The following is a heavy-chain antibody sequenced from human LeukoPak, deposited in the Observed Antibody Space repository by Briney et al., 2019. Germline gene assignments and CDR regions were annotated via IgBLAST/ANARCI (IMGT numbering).Heavy chain of an antibody. J-gene: IGHJ4*02. V-gene: IGHV3-74*03. CDR2: LSGDGSST. CDR3: ARARGYSYGSSGDY. CDR1: GFTFSTYW. Sequence: GGSLRLSCVASGFTFSTYWMHWVRQAPGKGLLWVSRLSGDGSSTKYADSLKGRFTISRDNAKNTLYLQMNSLRAEDTAVYYCARARGYSYGSSGDYWGQGTLVTVSS. D-gene: IGHD5-18*01.